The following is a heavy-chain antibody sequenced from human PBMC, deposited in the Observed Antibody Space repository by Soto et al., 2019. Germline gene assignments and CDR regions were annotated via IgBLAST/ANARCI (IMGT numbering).Heavy chain of an antibody. CDR1: GYTFTSYG. J-gene: IGHJ6*02. CDR3: ASRYPSRWGNSGHYYYYGMDV. CDR2: ISAYNGNT. Sequence: QVQLVQSGAEVKKPGASVKVSCKASGYTFTSYGISWVRQAPGQGLEWMGWISAYNGNTNYAQKLQGRVTMTTDTSTSTAYMELRSLRSDDTAVYYGASRYPSRWGNSGHYYYYGMDVWGQGTTVTVSS. V-gene: IGHV1-18*01. D-gene: IGHD2-8*02.